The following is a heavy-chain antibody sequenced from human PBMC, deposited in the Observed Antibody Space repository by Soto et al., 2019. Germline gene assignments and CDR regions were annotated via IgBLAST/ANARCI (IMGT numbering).Heavy chain of an antibody. D-gene: IGHD3-22*01. V-gene: IGHV1-18*04. CDR2: ISAYNGNT. Sequence: ASVKVSCKASGYTFTSYGISWVRQAPGQGLEWMGWISAYNGNTNYAQKLQGRVTMTTDTSTSTAYMELRSLRSDDTAVYYCARETYYYDSSGYESWGQGTLVSVSS. CDR3: ARETYYYDSSGYES. J-gene: IGHJ5*02. CDR1: GYTFTSYG.